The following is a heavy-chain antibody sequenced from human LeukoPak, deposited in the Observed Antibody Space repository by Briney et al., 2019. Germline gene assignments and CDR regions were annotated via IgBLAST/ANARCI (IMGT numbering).Heavy chain of an antibody. Sequence: SETLSLTCTVSGGSISSYYWSWIRQPPGKGLEWIGYIYYSGSTNYNPSLKSRVTISVDTSKNQFSLKLSSVTAADTAVYYCARGYNSRSTFDVWGQGTEVTVSS. J-gene: IGHJ3*01. D-gene: IGHD6-13*01. CDR1: GGSISSYY. CDR2: IYYSGST. CDR3: ARGYNSRSTFDV. V-gene: IGHV4-59*01.